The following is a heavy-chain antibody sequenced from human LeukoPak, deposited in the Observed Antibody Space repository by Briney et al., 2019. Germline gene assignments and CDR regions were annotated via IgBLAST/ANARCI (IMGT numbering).Heavy chain of an antibody. CDR3: AKDIRCSSTSCYVGPPPNFYYYGMDV. J-gene: IGHJ6*02. V-gene: IGHV3-9*01. CDR1: GFTFDDYA. CDR2: ISWNSGSI. D-gene: IGHD2-2*01. Sequence: GGSLRLSCAASGFTFDDYAMHWVRQAPGKGLEWVSGISWNSGSIGYADSVKGRFTISRDNAKNSLYLQMNSLRAEDTALYYCAKDIRCSSTSCYVGPPPNFYYYGMDVWGQGTTVTVS.